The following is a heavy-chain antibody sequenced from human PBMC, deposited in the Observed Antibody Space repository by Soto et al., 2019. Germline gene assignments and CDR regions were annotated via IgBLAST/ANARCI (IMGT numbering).Heavy chain of an antibody. J-gene: IGHJ5*02. CDR3: ATWAEYSSSPGWFDP. CDR2: FDPEDGET. Sequence: ASVKVSCKVSGYTLTELSMHWVRQAPGKGLEWMGGFDPEDGETIYAQKFQGRVTMTEDTSTDTAYMELSSLRSEDTAVYYCATWAEYSSSPGWFDPWGQGTLVTVSS. D-gene: IGHD6-6*01. V-gene: IGHV1-24*01. CDR1: GYTLTELS.